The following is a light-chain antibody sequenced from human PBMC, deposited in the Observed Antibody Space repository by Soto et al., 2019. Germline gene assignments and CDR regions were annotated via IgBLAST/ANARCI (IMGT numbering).Light chain of an antibody. CDR2: SAS. CDR3: QQYNDWPPSWT. Sequence: EIVLTQSAASLSVSPGERATLSCRASQSISANLAWYQQKPAQAPRLLIHSASTRATGIPARFSGSGSGREFTLTISSLQSEDFAVYYCQQYNDWPPSWTFGQGTKVDSK. CDR1: QSISAN. V-gene: IGKV3-15*01. J-gene: IGKJ1*01.